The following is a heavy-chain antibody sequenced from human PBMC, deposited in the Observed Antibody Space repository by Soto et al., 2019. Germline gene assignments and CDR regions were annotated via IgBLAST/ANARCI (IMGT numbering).Heavy chain of an antibody. D-gene: IGHD3-22*01. J-gene: IGHJ4*02. CDR3: ARGLFGQQWLVGFDT. Sequence: QGQLVQSGAEVKKPGSSVKVSCKASGGTFSNYIFSWVRQAPGQGLEWMGGTIPMFATAQYAQKLQGRVTITADESTSTVYMDLTSMRSDDTAVYYCARGLFGQQWLVGFDTWGQGTLVTVSS. CDR1: GGTFSNYI. V-gene: IGHV1-69*01. CDR2: TIPMFATA.